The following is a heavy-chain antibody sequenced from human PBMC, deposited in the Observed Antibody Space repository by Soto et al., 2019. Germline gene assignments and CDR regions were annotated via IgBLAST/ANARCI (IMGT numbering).Heavy chain of an antibody. CDR2: ISWNSDSI. Sequence: PGGSLRLSCAASGFTFSSYAMSWVRQAPGKGLEWVSGISWNSDSIGYADSVEGRFTISRDNAKNSLYLQMNSLRAEDTAFYYCAKSHTYYFDSSGYYLGHWGQGTPVTVSS. V-gene: IGHV3-9*01. J-gene: IGHJ4*02. CDR3: AKSHTYYFDSSGYYLGH. D-gene: IGHD3-22*01. CDR1: GFTFSSYA.